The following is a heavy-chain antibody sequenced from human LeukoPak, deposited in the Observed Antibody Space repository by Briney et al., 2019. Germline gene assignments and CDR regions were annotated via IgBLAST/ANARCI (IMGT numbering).Heavy chain of an antibody. CDR2: IKQDGSEK. D-gene: IGHD2-2*01. V-gene: IGHV3-7*01. J-gene: IGHJ5*02. Sequence: GGSLRLSCAASGFTFSNYWMSWVRQAPGKGLEWVANIKQDGSEKSYVDSVKGRFTISRDDARNSLFLQMNSLRTEDTAIYHCARCLHLSHCTSSRCSPNWFDPWGQGTLVTVSS. CDR1: GFTFSNYW. CDR3: ARCLHLSHCTSSRCSPNWFDP.